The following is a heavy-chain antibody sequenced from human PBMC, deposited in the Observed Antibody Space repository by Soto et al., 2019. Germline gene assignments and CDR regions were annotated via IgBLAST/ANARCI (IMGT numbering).Heavy chain of an antibody. CDR2: INHTGGT. CDR3: ATRITVFGLLIPPFDP. Sequence: SETLSLTCAVYGGSVNGYYWNWIRQPPGKGPEWIGEINHTGGTHYNPSLKSRVTMSVDTSKNQFSLRLSSVTAADTAIYYCATRITVFGLLIPPFDPWGQGTQVTVSS. J-gene: IGHJ5*02. CDR1: GGSVNGYY. V-gene: IGHV4-34*01. D-gene: IGHD3-3*01.